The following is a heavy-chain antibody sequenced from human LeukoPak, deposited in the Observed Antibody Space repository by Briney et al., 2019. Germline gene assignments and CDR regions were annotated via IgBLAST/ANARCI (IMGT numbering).Heavy chain of an antibody. CDR3: ARGLRDEERHYGYYYMDV. J-gene: IGHJ6*03. CDR2: FYTSANT. V-gene: IGHV4-4*09. Sequence: SETLSLTCTVSGDSVSGYYGSWIRQPPGKGLEWIGYFYTSANTNYNPSLKSRVTLSVDTSKNQFSLKLSSVTAADTAVYYCARGLRDEERHYGYYYMDVWGKGTTVTVSS. CDR1: GDSVSGYY. D-gene: IGHD3-22*01.